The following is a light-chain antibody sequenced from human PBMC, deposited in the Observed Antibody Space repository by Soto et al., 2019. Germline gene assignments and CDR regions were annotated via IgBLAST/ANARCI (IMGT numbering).Light chain of an antibody. Sequence: QSALTQPPSASGSPGQSVTISCTGTSSDVGGYKYVSWFQQHPGKAPKLMICEVSKRPSGVPDRFSGSRSGNTASLTVSGLQAEDEADYYCCSYAVSNNYVFGTGTKLTVL. CDR3: CSYAVSNNYV. V-gene: IGLV2-8*01. J-gene: IGLJ1*01. CDR1: SSDVGGYKY. CDR2: EVS.